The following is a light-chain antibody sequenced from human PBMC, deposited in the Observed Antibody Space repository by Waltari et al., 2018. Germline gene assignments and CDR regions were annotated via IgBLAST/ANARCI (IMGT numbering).Light chain of an antibody. Sequence: DIQMNQSPSTLSASAGDRVTITCRARQNISSWLAWYQQKPGTAPTVLIYQASYLEGAVPSSFSVSGSETAFTLTLSSLQPDDFATYYCQQYNTYWTFGQGTKVEIK. CDR1: QNISSW. CDR2: QAS. V-gene: IGKV1-5*03. CDR3: QQYNTYWT. J-gene: IGKJ1*01.